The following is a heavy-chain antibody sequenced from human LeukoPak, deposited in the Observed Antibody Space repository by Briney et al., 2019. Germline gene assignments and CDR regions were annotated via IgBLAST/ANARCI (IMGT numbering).Heavy chain of an antibody. CDR2: IYYSGST. Sequence: SETLSLTCTVSGGSISSYYWSWIRQPPGKGLEWIGYIYYSGSTNYNPTLKSRATISVDTSKNQFSLKLSSVTAADTAVYYCARGDCSSTSCYIGDWFDPWGQGTLVTVSS. CDR3: ARGDCSSTSCYIGDWFDP. V-gene: IGHV4-59*01. CDR1: GGSISSYY. J-gene: IGHJ5*02. D-gene: IGHD2-2*02.